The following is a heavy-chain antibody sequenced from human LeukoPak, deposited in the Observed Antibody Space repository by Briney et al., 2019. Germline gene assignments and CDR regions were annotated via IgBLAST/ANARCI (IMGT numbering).Heavy chain of an antibody. CDR1: GGSISSYY. J-gene: IGHJ4*02. Sequence: SETLSLTCTVSGGSISSYYWTWIRQPPGKGLEWVGYIYYNGNTNHNPSLKSRVTISVDTSKSQFSLKLSSVTAADTAVYYCARARGSGTYYFDYWGQGTLVTVSS. D-gene: IGHD1-26*01. CDR2: IYYNGNT. CDR3: ARARGSGTYYFDY. V-gene: IGHV4-59*08.